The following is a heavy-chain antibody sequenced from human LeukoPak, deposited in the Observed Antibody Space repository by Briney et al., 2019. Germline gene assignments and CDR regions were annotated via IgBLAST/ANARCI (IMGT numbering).Heavy chain of an antibody. D-gene: IGHD5-24*01. CDR3: ARAVRLLEMATNHAFDI. J-gene: IGHJ3*02. V-gene: IGHV4-34*01. CDR1: GGSFSGYY. Sequence: SETLSLTCAVYGGSFSGYYWSWIRQPPGKGLEWIGSIYYSGSTYYNPSLKSRVTISVDTSKNQFSLKLSSVTAADTAVYYCARAVRLLEMATNHAFDIWGQGTMVTVSS. CDR2: IYYSGST.